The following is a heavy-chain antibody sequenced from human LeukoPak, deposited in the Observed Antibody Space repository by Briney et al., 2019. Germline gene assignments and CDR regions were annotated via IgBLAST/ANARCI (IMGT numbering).Heavy chain of an antibody. Sequence: SETLSLTCTVSGGSVSSSSYYWGWIRQPPGKGLEWIGSIYYSGSTYYNPSLKSRVTISVDTSKNQFSLKLSSVTAADTAVYYCARVDSTYYYDSSGYYKINNAFDIWGQGTMVTVSS. D-gene: IGHD3-22*01. V-gene: IGHV4-39*01. CDR3: ARVDSTYYYDSSGYYKINNAFDI. J-gene: IGHJ3*02. CDR1: GGSVSSSSYY. CDR2: IYYSGST.